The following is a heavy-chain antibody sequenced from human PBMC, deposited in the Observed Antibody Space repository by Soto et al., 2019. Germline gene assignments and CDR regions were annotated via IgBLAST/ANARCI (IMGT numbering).Heavy chain of an antibody. D-gene: IGHD3-9*01. J-gene: IGHJ4*02. V-gene: IGHV4-39*01. Sequence: QLQLQESGPGLVKPSETLSLTCSVSDDSINSDKYYWGWIRQPPGKGLEWIGSIYYRGNAYYNPSLQPRVTICRDKSRSQFSLKLNSVTAADSAVYFCARLEGLATISYYFDFWGPGALVTVSS. CDR2: IYYRGNA. CDR3: ARLEGLATISYYFDF. CDR1: DDSINSDKYY.